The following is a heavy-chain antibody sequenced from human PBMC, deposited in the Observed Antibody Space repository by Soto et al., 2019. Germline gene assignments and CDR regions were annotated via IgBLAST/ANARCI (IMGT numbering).Heavy chain of an antibody. V-gene: IGHV3-23*01. Sequence: GGSPRLSCVASGFTFENYAMSWVRQAPGKGLEWVSAISGSGGTTYYSDSVKGRFTISRDNSKNTVYLQMNDLRVEDAAEYFCAKDSWAIFGVPAGEYYAMDVWGQGTTVTVSS. D-gene: IGHD3-3*01. CDR1: GFTFENYA. CDR2: ISGSGGTT. J-gene: IGHJ6*02. CDR3: AKDSWAIFGVPAGEYYAMDV.